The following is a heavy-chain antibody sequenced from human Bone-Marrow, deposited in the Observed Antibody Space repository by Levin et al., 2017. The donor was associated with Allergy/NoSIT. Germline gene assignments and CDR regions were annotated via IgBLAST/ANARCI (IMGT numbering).Heavy chain of an antibody. Sequence: SQTLSLTCTVSGGSISSYYWSWIWQPPGKGLEWIGYIYSSGNTNYNPSLKSRVTMSVDTSKNQFSLKLTSVTAADTAVYYCARGGPSWDYFDYWGQGALVTVSS. V-gene: IGHV4-59*08. CDR1: GGSISSYY. CDR3: ARGGPSWDYFDY. J-gene: IGHJ4*02. D-gene: IGHD3-16*01. CDR2: IYSSGNT.